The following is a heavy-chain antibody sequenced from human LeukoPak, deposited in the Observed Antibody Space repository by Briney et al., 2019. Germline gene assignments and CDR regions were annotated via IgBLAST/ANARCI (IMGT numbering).Heavy chain of an antibody. J-gene: IGHJ4*02. Sequence: ASVKVSCKASGYTFTRYQMHWVRQAPGQGLEWMGIINPSGGSTSYAQKFQGRVTMTRDTSTSTVYMELSSLRSEDTAVYYCARERQAGTRAFAYWGQGTLVTVSS. V-gene: IGHV1-46*01. CDR2: INPSGGST. CDR3: ARERQAGTRAFAY. CDR1: GYTFTRYQ. D-gene: IGHD6-19*01.